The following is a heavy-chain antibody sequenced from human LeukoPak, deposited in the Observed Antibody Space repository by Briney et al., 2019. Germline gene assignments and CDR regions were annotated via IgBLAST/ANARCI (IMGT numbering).Heavy chain of an antibody. J-gene: IGHJ3*02. CDR2: IYYSGST. CDR3: ARENLGYCSGGSCYGAFDI. CDR1: GGSISSGGYY. V-gene: IGHV4-31*03. Sequence: PSQTLSLTCTVSGGSISSGGYYWSWIRQHPGKGLEWIGYIYYSGSTYYNPSLKSRVTISVDTSKNQFSLKLSSVTAADTAVYYCARENLGYCSGGSCYGAFDIWGQGTMVTVSS. D-gene: IGHD2-15*01.